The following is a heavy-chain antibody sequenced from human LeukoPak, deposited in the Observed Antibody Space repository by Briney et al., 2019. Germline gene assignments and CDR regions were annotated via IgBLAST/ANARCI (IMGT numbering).Heavy chain of an antibody. CDR1: GGTFSSYA. CDR3: ARYSFYRGVISGWFDP. V-gene: IGHV1-69*13. Sequence: GASVKVSCKASGGTFSSYAISWVRQAPGQGLEWMGGIIPIFGTANYAQKFQGRVTITADESTSTAYMELSSLRSEDTAVYYCARYSFYRGVISGWFDPWGQGTLVTVSS. CDR2: IIPIFGTA. J-gene: IGHJ5*02. D-gene: IGHD3-10*01.